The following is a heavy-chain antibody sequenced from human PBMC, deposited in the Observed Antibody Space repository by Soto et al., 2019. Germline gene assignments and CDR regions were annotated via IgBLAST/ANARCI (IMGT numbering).Heavy chain of an antibody. CDR3: VKGQYDFWSGYIDY. CDR1: WVTFRSHA. D-gene: IGHD3-3*01. J-gene: IGHJ4*02. CDR2: ISSNGGST. Sequence: GGLKSHSYSAAWVTFRSHAVNCFLKTQGKGLEYVSAISSNGGSTYYADSVKGRFTISRDNSKNTLYLQMSSLRAEDTAVYYCVKGQYDFWSGYIDYWGQATRVTVSS. V-gene: IGHV3-64D*06.